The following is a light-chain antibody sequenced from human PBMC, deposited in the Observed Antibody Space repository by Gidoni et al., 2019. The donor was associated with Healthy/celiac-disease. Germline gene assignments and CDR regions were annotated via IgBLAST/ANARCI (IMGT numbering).Light chain of an antibody. CDR3: QQYGSSPYT. CDR2: AAS. Sequence: EIVVTKSTGTLSLSPGERATHPCRASQSVSSSYLAWYQKRPGQAPRLLIGAASSRATGIPDRFSGSVSGTDFTLTIRSLEPEDFALYYCQQYGSSPYTFGPGTKLEI. CDR1: QSVSSSY. J-gene: IGKJ2*01. V-gene: IGKV3-20*01.